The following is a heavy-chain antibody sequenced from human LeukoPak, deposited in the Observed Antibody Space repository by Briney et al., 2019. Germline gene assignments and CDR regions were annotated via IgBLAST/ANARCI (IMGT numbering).Heavy chain of an antibody. J-gene: IGHJ4*02. CDR2: IYYSGST. CDR1: GGSISSHY. CDR3: ARVSSGVYFDY. D-gene: IGHD2-15*01. Sequence: SETLSLTCTVSGGSISSHYSSWIRQPPGTGLERIGYIYYSGSTNYNPPPKSRVTISVDTSKNQFSLKLSSVTAADTAVYYCARVSSGVYFDYWGQGTLVTVSS. V-gene: IGHV4-59*11.